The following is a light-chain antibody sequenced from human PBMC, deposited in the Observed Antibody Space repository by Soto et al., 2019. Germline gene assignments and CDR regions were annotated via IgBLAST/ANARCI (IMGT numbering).Light chain of an antibody. CDR2: EVT. V-gene: IGLV2-8*01. CDR1: NSEIGKFND. CDR3: RSYAGGDNFM. Sequence: QSALTQPPSASGSPGQAVTISCTGSNSEIGKFNDGSWYQQHPGKAPKLMIYEVTKRPSGVPDRFSGSKSGNAASLTVSGLQAEDEADYYCRSYAGGDNFMFGGGTKLTVL. J-gene: IGLJ3*02.